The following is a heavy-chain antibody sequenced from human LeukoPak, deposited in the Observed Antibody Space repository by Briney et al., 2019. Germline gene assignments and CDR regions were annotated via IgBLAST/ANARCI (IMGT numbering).Heavy chain of an antibody. D-gene: IGHD1-1*01. CDR2: ISGSGDST. V-gene: IGHV3-23*01. CDR3: ARVNWNPRGFDY. Sequence: GGSLRLSCVSSGFTFSSYAMSWVRQAPGKVLEWVSAISGSGDSTYYADSVKGRFTISRDNAKNSLYLQMNSLRAEDTAVYYCARVNWNPRGFDYWGQGTLVTVSS. J-gene: IGHJ4*02. CDR1: GFTFSSYA.